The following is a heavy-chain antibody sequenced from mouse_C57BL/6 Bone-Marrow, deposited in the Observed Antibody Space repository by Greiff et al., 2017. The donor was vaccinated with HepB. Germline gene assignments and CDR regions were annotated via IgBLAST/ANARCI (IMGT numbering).Heavy chain of an antibody. CDR2: IYPGDGDT. Sequence: VQLQESGPELVKPGASVKISCKASGYAFSSSWMNWVKQRPGKGLEWIGRIYPGDGDTNYNGKFKGKATLTADKSSSTAYMQLSSLTSEDSAVYFCAPFTTVVAKGFAYWGQGTLVTVSA. V-gene: IGHV1-82*01. CDR3: APFTTVVAKGFAY. J-gene: IGHJ3*01. D-gene: IGHD1-1*01. CDR1: GYAFSSSW.